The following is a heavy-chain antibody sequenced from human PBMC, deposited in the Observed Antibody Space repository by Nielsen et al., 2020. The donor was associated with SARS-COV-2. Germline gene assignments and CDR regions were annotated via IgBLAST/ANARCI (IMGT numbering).Heavy chain of an antibody. V-gene: IGHV1-69*04. J-gene: IGHJ4*02. Sequence: SVKVSCKASGGTFSSYAISWVRQAPGQGLEWMGRIIPILGIANYAQKFQGRVTITADKSTSTAYMELSSLRSEDTAVYYCARGRSYGELDYWGQGTLVTVSS. D-gene: IGHD3-10*01. CDR3: ARGRSYGELDY. CDR1: GGTFSSYA. CDR2: IIPILGIA.